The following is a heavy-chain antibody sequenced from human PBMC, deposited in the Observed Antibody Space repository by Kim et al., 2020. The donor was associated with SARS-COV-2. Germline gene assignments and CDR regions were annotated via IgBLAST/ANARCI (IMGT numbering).Heavy chain of an antibody. D-gene: IGHD3-3*01. CDR2: INPNSGGT. Sequence: ASVKVSCKASGYTFTGYYMHWVRQAPGQGLEWMGWINPNSGGTNYAQKFQGRVTMTRDTSISTAYMELSRLRSDDTAVYYCARGSWGTIFGVVISGGYGMDVWGQGTTVTVSS. CDR1: GYTFTGYY. V-gene: IGHV1-2*02. CDR3: ARGSWGTIFGVVISGGYGMDV. J-gene: IGHJ6*02.